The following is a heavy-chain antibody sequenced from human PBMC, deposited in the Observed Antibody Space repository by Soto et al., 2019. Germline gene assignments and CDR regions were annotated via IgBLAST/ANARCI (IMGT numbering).Heavy chain of an antibody. Sequence: GGSLRLSCTASGFTFGDYAMSWFRQAPGKGLEWVGFIRSKAYGGTTEYAASVKGRFTISRDDSKSIAYLQMNSLKTEDTAVYYCTSHYHDSSSFDYWGQGTLVTVSS. CDR3: TSHYHDSSSFDY. CDR1: GFTFGDYA. V-gene: IGHV3-49*03. J-gene: IGHJ4*02. D-gene: IGHD3-22*01. CDR2: IRSKAYGGTT.